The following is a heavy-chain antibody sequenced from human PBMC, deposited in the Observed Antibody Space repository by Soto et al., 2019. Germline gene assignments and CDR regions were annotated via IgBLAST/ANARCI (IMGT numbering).Heavy chain of an antibody. Sequence: QVQLVQSGAEVKKPGASVKVSCKASGYTFTGYDINWVRQATGQGLEWMGWMNPNSGNTGYAQKFQGRVTMTRNTSISTAYMELSSLRSEDTAVYYCARGGDIVVVPAAIDWFDPWGQGTLVTVSS. J-gene: IGHJ5*02. V-gene: IGHV1-8*01. CDR3: ARGGDIVVVPAAIDWFDP. CDR2: MNPNSGNT. D-gene: IGHD2-2*02. CDR1: GYTFTGYD.